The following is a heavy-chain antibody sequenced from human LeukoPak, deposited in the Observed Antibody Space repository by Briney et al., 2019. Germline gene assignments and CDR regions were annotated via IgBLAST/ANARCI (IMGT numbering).Heavy chain of an antibody. CDR2: ISSDGTNT. Sequence: GGSLRLSCVASGFTFSSYWMHWVRQAPGQGLVWVSRISSDGTNTNYADSVKGRFTISRDNAKNTLYLQMNSLRAEDTAVYYCARGKYSFDYWGQGTLVTVSS. CDR1: GFTFSSYW. CDR3: ARGKYSFDY. J-gene: IGHJ4*02. V-gene: IGHV3-74*01.